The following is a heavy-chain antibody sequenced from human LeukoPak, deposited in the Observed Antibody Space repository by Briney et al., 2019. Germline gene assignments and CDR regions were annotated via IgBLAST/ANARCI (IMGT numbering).Heavy chain of an antibody. D-gene: IGHD1-1*01. Sequence: SCKASGGTFSSYGMHWVRQAPGKGLEWVAVISYDGSNKYYADSVKGRFTISRDNSKNTLYLQMNSLRAEDTAVYYCAKMAPRYRHPRGYFDYWGQGTLVTVSS. V-gene: IGHV3-30*18. CDR2: ISYDGSNK. CDR1: GGTFSSYG. CDR3: AKMAPRYRHPRGYFDY. J-gene: IGHJ4*02.